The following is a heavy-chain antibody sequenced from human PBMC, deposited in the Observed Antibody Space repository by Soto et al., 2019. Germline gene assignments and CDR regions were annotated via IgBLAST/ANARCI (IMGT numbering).Heavy chain of an antibody. Sequence: ASVKVSCKASGYTFTSYAMHWVRKAPGQRLEWMGWINAGNGNTKYSQKFQGRVTITRDTSASTAYMELSSLRSEDTAVYYCARDKVDFWSGYSPQDYYGMDVWGQGTTVTVSS. CDR3: ARDKVDFWSGYSPQDYYGMDV. CDR2: INAGNGNT. CDR1: GYTFTSYA. V-gene: IGHV1-3*01. D-gene: IGHD3-3*01. J-gene: IGHJ6*02.